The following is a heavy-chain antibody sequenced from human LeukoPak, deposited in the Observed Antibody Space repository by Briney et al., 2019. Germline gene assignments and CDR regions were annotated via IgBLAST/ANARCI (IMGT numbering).Heavy chain of an antibody. Sequence: GTSLGLSCTTSGFTFDFYAMHWVRQAPGKGLEWVAVMSYDGRYRYYADSAKGRFTISRDNSKRTLYLEMSSLRPEDTALYYCARSELYYRSESYYHLDYWGHGTLVTVSS. V-gene: IGHV3-30*03. D-gene: IGHD3-10*01. CDR2: MSYDGRYR. CDR3: ARSELYYRSESYYHLDY. J-gene: IGHJ4*01. CDR1: GFTFDFYA.